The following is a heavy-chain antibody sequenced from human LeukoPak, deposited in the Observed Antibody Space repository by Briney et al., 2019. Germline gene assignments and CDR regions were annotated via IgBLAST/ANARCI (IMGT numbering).Heavy chain of an antibody. CDR2: IYYSGST. Sequence: PSETLSLTCTVSGGSISSGDYYWSWLRQPPGKGLEWIGYIYYSGSTYYNPSLKSRVTISVDTSKNQFSLKLSSVTAADTAVYYCARDRGTSLAAAGTGEDAFDIWGQGTMVTVSS. V-gene: IGHV4-30-4*01. CDR1: GGSISSGDYY. J-gene: IGHJ3*02. CDR3: ARDRGTSLAAAGTGEDAFDI. D-gene: IGHD6-13*01.